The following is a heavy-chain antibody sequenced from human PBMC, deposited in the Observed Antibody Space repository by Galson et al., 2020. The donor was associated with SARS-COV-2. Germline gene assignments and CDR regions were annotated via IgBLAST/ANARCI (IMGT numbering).Heavy chain of an antibody. J-gene: IGHJ4*02. Sequence: SETLSLTCAVSGFSISACIYYWNWNRQHPGKGRVWIGGIHYSGTTSYNPSLRSLVTISADTSKNQFSLKVNSVTAAATAVYYCARYITVREGGSTYIAYWGQGIMVTVSS. CDR1: GFSISACIYY. CDR3: ARYITVREGGSTYIAY. V-gene: IGHV4-31*01. D-gene: IGHD3-16*01. CDR2: IHYSGTT.